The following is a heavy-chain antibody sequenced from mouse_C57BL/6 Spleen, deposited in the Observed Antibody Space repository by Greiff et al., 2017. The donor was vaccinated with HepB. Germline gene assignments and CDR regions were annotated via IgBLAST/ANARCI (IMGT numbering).Heavy chain of an antibody. J-gene: IGHJ1*03. CDR3: ARDSRVYYGNYVGYFDV. Sequence: EVQLVESEGGLVQPGSSMKLSCTASGFTFSDYYMAWVRQVPEKGLEWVANINYDGSSTYYLDSLKSRFIISRDNAKNILYLQMSSLKSEDTATYYCARDSRVYYGNYVGYFDVWGTGTTVTVSS. CDR1: GFTFSDYY. CDR2: INYDGSST. D-gene: IGHD2-1*01. V-gene: IGHV5-16*01.